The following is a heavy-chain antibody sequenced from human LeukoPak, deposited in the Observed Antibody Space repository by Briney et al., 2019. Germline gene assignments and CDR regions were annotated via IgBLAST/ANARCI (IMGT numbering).Heavy chain of an antibody. D-gene: IGHD2-2*01. CDR3: ARYCSSSTCQGSSYYFGMDV. V-gene: IGHV3-23*01. CDR2: ISGSGYTT. CDR1: GFSFSTYA. Sequence: RPGGSLRLSCAASGFSFSTYAMNWVRQGPGKGLEWVATISGSGYTTYYADSVKGRFTISRDNSKNTLFLQMDSLRAEDTAVFFCARYCSSSTCQGSSYYFGMDVWGQGTTVTVSS. J-gene: IGHJ6*02.